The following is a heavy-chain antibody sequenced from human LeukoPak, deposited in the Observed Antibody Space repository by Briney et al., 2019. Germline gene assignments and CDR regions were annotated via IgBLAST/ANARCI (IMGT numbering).Heavy chain of an antibody. CDR2: ISSSSSYI. CDR1: GFTFSSYS. CDR3: ARDLTVGATVRYFDY. D-gene: IGHD1-26*01. J-gene: IGHJ4*02. V-gene: IGHV3-21*01. Sequence: GGSLRLSCAASGFTFSSYSMIWVRQAPGKGLEWVSSISSSSSYIYYADSVKGRFTISRDNAKNSLYLQMNSLRAEDTAVYYCARDLTVGATVRYFDYRGQGTLVTVSS.